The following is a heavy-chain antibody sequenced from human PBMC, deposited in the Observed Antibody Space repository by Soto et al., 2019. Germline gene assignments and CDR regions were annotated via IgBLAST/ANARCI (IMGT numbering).Heavy chain of an antibody. CDR1: GGSFSGYY. J-gene: IGHJ4*02. CDR2: INHSGST. Sequence: SETLSLTCAVYGGSFSGYYWSWIRQPPGKGLEWIGEINHSGSTNYNPSLKSRVTISVDTSKNQFSLKLSSVTAADTAVYYCASSSGYDSSGFHYWGQGTLVTVSS. D-gene: IGHD3-22*01. CDR3: ASSSGYDSSGFHY. V-gene: IGHV4-34*01.